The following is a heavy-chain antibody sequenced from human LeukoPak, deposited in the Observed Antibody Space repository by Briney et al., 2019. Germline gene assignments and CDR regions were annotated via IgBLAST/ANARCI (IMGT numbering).Heavy chain of an antibody. J-gene: IGHJ4*02. CDR2: IIPIFGTA. CDR3: ARAKPPTVKGQYYFDY. CDR1: GGTFSSYA. V-gene: IGHV1-69*01. Sequence: SVKVSCKASGGTFSSYAISWVRQAPGQGLEWMGGIIPIFGTANYAQKFQGRVTITADESTSTAYMELNSLRSEDTAVYYCARAKPPTVKGQYYFDYWGQGTLVTVSS. D-gene: IGHD4-17*01.